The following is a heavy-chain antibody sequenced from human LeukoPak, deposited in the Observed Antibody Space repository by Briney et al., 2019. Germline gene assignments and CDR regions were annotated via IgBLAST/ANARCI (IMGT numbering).Heavy chain of an antibody. V-gene: IGHV3-53*01. Sequence: GGSLRLSCAASGFTVSSNYMSWVRQAPGKGLEWVSAISGCGGSTYYADSVKGRFTISRDNSKNTLYLQMNSLRAEDTAVYYCARASYSSSWYGDVAFDIWGQGTMVTVSS. J-gene: IGHJ3*02. CDR2: ISGCGGST. D-gene: IGHD6-13*01. CDR1: GFTVSSNY. CDR3: ARASYSSSWYGDVAFDI.